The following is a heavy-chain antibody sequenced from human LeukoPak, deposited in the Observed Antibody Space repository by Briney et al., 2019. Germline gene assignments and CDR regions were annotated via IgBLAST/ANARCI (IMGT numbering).Heavy chain of an antibody. V-gene: IGHV4-59*08. J-gene: IGHJ4*02. CDR2: IYYSGST. D-gene: IGHD3/OR15-3a*01. Sequence: SETLSLTCTVSGGSISSYYWNWIRQPPGKGLEWIGYIYYSGSTNYNPSLKSRVTISVDTSKNQFSLKLSSVTAADTAVYYCARQIMVFPYYFDYWGQGTLVTVSS. CDR1: GGSISSYY. CDR3: ARQIMVFPYYFDY.